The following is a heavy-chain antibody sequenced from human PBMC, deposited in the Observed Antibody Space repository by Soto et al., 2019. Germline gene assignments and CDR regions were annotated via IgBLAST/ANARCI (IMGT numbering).Heavy chain of an antibody. Sequence: SVKVSCKASGGTFSSYTISWVRQAPGQGLEWMGRIIPILGIANYAQKFQGRVTITADKSTSTAYMELSSLRSEDTAVYYCARVYCSGGSCYSIDYWGQGTLVTVSS. V-gene: IGHV1-69*02. CDR3: ARVYCSGGSCYSIDY. CDR2: IIPILGIA. CDR1: GGTFSSYT. D-gene: IGHD2-15*01. J-gene: IGHJ4*02.